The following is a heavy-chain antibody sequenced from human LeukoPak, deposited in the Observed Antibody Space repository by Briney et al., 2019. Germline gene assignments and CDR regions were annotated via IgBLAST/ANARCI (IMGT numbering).Heavy chain of an antibody. CDR3: ARVVVVAANYYFDY. CDR2: IIPIFGTA. V-gene: IGHV1-69*05. CDR1: GGTFSSYA. D-gene: IGHD2-15*01. Sequence: SVKVSCKASGGTFSSYAISWVRQAPGRGLEWMGGIIPIFGTANYAQKFQGRVTITTDESTSTAYMELSSLRSEDTAVYYCARVVVVAANYYFDYWGQGTLVTVSS. J-gene: IGHJ4*02.